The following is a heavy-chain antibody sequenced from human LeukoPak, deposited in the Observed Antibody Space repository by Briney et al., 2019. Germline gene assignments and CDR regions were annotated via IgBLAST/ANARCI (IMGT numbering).Heavy chain of an antibody. V-gene: IGHV1-18*01. CDR1: GYTFTSYG. J-gene: IGHJ4*02. CDR2: ISAYNGNT. Sequence: GSVTVSCKASGYTFTSYGISWVRQAPGQGLEWMGWISAYNGNTNYAQKLQGRVTMTTDTSTSTAYIELRSLRSDDTAVYYCARARAGDPFDYWGQGTLVTVSS. CDR3: ARARAGDPFDY.